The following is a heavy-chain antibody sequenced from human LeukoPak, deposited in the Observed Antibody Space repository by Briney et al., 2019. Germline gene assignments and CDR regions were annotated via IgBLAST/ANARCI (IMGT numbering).Heavy chain of an antibody. CDR2: IYYSGST. CDR1: GGSISSYY. CDR3: ARAIGSSLGPDY. D-gene: IGHD3-22*01. Sequence: SETLSLTCTVSGGSISSYYWSWIRQPPGKGLEWIGYIYYSGSTNYNPSLKSRVTISVDTSKNQFSLKLSSVTAADTAVYYCARAIGSSLGPDYWGQGTLVTVSS. V-gene: IGHV4-59*12. J-gene: IGHJ4*02.